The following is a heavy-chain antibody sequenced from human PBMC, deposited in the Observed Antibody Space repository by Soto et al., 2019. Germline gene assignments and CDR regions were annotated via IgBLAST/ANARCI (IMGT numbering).Heavy chain of an antibody. Sequence: SETLSLTCTVSGGSISSSSYYWGWIRQPPGKGLEWIGSIYYSGSPYYNPSLKSRVTISVDTSKNQFSLKLSSVTAADTAVYYCAREARADIVGATEFDYWGQGTLVTVSS. CDR2: IYYSGSP. J-gene: IGHJ4*02. D-gene: IGHD1-26*01. CDR1: GGSISSSSYY. V-gene: IGHV4-39*02. CDR3: AREARADIVGATEFDY.